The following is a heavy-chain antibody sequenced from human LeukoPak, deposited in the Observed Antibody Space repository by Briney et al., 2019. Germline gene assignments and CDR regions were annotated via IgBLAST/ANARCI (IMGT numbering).Heavy chain of an antibody. J-gene: IGHJ3*02. Sequence: SVKVSCKASVGTFSSYAISWVRQAPGQGLEWMGGIIPIFGTANYAQKFQGRVTITTDESTSTAYMELSSLRSEDTAVYYCARTVGIVPKDAFDIWGQGTMVTVSS. D-gene: IGHD5-12*01. CDR2: IIPIFGTA. V-gene: IGHV1-69*05. CDR1: VGTFSSYA. CDR3: ARTVGIVPKDAFDI.